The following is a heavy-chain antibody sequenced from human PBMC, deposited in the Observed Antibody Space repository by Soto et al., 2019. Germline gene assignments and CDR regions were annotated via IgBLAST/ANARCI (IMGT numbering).Heavy chain of an antibody. CDR3: ARGGDGYNYYYYYGMDV. D-gene: IGHD5-12*01. Sequence: QVQLVQSGAEVKKPGSSVKVSCTASGGTFSSYTINWVRRAPGQGLEWMGGIIPIFGTTNYAQKFKGRVTLTADESPSMAYMELSSLRSEDTAVYYCARGGDGYNYYYYYGMDVWGQGTTVTVSS. V-gene: IGHV1-69*12. J-gene: IGHJ6*02. CDR2: IIPIFGTT. CDR1: GGTFSSYT.